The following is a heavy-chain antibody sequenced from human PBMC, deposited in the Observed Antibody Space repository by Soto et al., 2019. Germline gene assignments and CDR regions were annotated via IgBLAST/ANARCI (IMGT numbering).Heavy chain of an antibody. V-gene: IGHV1-46*01. CDR1: GYTFTSYD. CDR2: INPSGGST. D-gene: IGHD4-17*01. J-gene: IGHJ3*02. CDR3: ARATRLRAFDI. Sequence: ASVKVSCKGSGYTFTSYDMHWVRQAPGQGLEWMGIINPSGGSTSYAQKFQGRVTMTRDTSTSTVYMELSSLRSEDTAVYYCARATRLRAFDIWGQGTMVTVSS.